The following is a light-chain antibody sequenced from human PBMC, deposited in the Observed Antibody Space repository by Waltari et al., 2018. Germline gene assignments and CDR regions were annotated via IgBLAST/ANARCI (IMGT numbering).Light chain of an antibody. CDR2: GAS. CDR3: QQYNNWPWT. CDR1: QSVSST. J-gene: IGKJ1*01. Sequence: EIVMTQSPATLSVSPGERATLSCRASQSVSSTLAWYQQKPGQAPRLLIYGASTRATVIPAGFSGSGSGTEFTLTISSMQSEDFAVYYCQQYNNWPWTFGQGTKVEIK. V-gene: IGKV3-15*01.